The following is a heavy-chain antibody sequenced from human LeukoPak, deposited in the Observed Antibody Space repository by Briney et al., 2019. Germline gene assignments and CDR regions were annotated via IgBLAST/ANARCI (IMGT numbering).Heavy chain of an antibody. V-gene: IGHV1-69*04. D-gene: IGHD3-16*02. CDR2: IIPILGIA. CDR1: GGTFSSYA. Sequence: ASVKVSCKASGGTFSSYAISWVRQAPGQGLEWMGRIIPILGIANYAQKFQGRVTITADKSTSTAYMELSSLRSEDTAVYYCARDLYDYVWGSYRSAWFDPWGQGTLVTVSS. J-gene: IGHJ5*02. CDR3: ARDLYDYVWGSYRSAWFDP.